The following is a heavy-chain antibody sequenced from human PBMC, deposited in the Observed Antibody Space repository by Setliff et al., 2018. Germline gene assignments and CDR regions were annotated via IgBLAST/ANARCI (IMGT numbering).Heavy chain of an antibody. CDR1: GYIFTTYA. Sequence: ASVKVSCKASGYIFTTYAVGWMRQASGQGLEWMGWINTNTGNPTYAQGCTGRFVFSLDTSVSTAYLQISSLKAEDTAVYYCAREGEGSTFFPLDAFDIWGQGTMVTVSS. CDR3: AREGEGSTFFPLDAFDI. V-gene: IGHV7-4-1*02. D-gene: IGHD3-16*01. J-gene: IGHJ3*02. CDR2: INTNTGNP.